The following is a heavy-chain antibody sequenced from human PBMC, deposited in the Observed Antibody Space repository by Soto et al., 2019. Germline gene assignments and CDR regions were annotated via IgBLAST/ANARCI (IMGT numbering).Heavy chain of an antibody. V-gene: IGHV3-23*01. D-gene: IGHD2-2*01. J-gene: IGHJ4*02. CDR2: SSGSGGST. Sequence: HPGGSLRLSCAASGFTFSSYAMSWVRQAPGKGLEWVSASSGSGGSTYYADSVKGRFTISRDNSKNTLYLQMNSLRAEDTAVYYCAKIDGVVPAADLFDSWGQGTLVTVSS. CDR1: GFTFSSYA. CDR3: AKIDGVVPAADLFDS.